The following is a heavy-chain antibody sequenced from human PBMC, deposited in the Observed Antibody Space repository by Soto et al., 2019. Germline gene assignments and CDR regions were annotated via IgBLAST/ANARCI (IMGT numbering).Heavy chain of an antibody. CDR1: GFTFSSYG. CDR3: AKVKNNWNYVLDY. CDR2: ISYDGSNK. V-gene: IGHV3-30*18. Sequence: GGSLRLSCAASGFTFSSYGMHWVRQAPGKGLEWVAVISYDGSNKYYADSVKGRFTISRDNSKNTLYLQMNSLRAEDTAVYYCAKVKNNWNYVLDYSGQGSLVTFSS. J-gene: IGHJ4*02. D-gene: IGHD1-7*01.